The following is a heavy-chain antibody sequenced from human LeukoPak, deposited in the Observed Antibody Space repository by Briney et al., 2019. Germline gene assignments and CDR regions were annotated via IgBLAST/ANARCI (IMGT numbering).Heavy chain of an antibody. CDR3: AKEGLHYDILPGSIYYYGMDV. CDR2: ISYDGSNK. CDR1: GFTFSSYG. D-gene: IGHD3-9*01. J-gene: IGHJ6*02. V-gene: IGHV3-30*18. Sequence: PGGSLRLSCAASGFTFSSYGMHWVRQAPGKGLEWVAVISYDGSNKYYADSVKGRFTISRDNSKNTLYLQMNSLRAEDTAVYYCAKEGLHYDILPGSIYYYGMDVWGQGTTVTVSS.